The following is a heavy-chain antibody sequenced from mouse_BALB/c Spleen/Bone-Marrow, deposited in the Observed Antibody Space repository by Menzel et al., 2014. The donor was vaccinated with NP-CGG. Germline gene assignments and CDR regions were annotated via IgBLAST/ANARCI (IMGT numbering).Heavy chain of an antibody. D-gene: IGHD2-2*01. CDR1: GYTFTSYW. V-gene: IGHV1S81*02. J-gene: IGHJ2*01. Sequence: VQPVESGADLVKPGASVKLSCTASGYTFTSYWMHWVKQRPGQGLEWIGEIDPSTGRTDYNKKFKSQATLTVDKSSSTVYMHLSSLTSEDSAVYYCARINGYDYWGQGTTLTVSS. CDR2: IDPSTGRT. CDR3: ARINGYDY.